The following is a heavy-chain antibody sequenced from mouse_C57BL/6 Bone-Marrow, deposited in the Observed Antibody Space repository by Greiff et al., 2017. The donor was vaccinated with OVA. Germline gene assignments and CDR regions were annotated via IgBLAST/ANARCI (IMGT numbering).Heavy chain of an antibody. D-gene: IGHD2-2*01. CDR3: TPSCGWLRGWYFDV. Sequence: EVQLQQSGAELVRPGASVKLSCTASGFNIKDDYMHWVKQRPEQGLEWIGWIDPENGDTEYASKFQGKATITADTSSNTAYLQLSSLTSEDTAVYYCTPSCGWLRGWYFDVWGTGTTVTVSS. V-gene: IGHV14-4*01. J-gene: IGHJ1*03. CDR1: GFNIKDDY. CDR2: IDPENGDT.